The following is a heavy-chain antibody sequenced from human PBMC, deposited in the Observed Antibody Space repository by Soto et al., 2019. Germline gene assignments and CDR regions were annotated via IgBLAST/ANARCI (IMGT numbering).Heavy chain of an antibody. Sequence: QLQLQESGSGLVKPSQTLSLTCAVSGGSISSGGYSWGWIRQPPGKGLECIGYIYHSGSTYYNPSLNNRATISVDRSRNQFSLKLSSVTAADTAVYYCARVPDYGGQGTLVAVSS. CDR2: IYHSGST. CDR1: GGSISSGGYS. V-gene: IGHV4-30-2*01. J-gene: IGHJ4*02. CDR3: ARVPDY.